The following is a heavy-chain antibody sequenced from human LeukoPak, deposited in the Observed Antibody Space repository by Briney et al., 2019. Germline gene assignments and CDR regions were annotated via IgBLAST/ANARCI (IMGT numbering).Heavy chain of an antibody. CDR1: GGSFSGYY. CDR3: ARWGHYYYDSSGYYIDDAFDI. V-gene: IGHV4-34*01. CDR2: INHNGST. D-gene: IGHD3-22*01. Sequence: SETLSLTCAVYGGSFSGYYWSWIRQPPGKGLEWIGEINHNGSTNYNPSLKSRVTISVDTSKNQFSLKLSSVTAADTAVYYCARWGHYYYDSSGYYIDDAFDIWGQGTMVTVSS. J-gene: IGHJ3*02.